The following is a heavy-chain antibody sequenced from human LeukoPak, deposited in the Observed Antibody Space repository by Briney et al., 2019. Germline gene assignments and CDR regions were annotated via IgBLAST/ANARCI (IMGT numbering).Heavy chain of an antibody. CDR2: IRYDGSDK. J-gene: IGHJ4*02. CDR3: AKDRDKGNYYFDY. D-gene: IGHD1-7*01. Sequence: GGSLRLSCAASGFTFSSYGMHWVRQAPGKGLEWVAFIRYDGSDKDYVDSVKGRFTISRDNSKNTLYLQMNSLRAEDTAVYYCAKDRDKGNYYFDYWGQGALVTVSS. CDR1: GFTFSSYG. V-gene: IGHV3-30*02.